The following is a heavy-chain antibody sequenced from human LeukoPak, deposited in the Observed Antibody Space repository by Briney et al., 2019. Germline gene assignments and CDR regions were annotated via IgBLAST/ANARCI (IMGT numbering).Heavy chain of an antibody. J-gene: IGHJ6*02. V-gene: IGHV4-59*01. CDR1: GGSISSSY. CDR2: IYYSGST. Sequence: PSETLSLTCTVSGGSISSSYWSWIRQPPGKGLEWIGYIYYSGSTNYNPSLKSRVTISVDTSKNQFSLKVSSVTAADTAVYYCARAAAGSGSYYYYYGMDVWGQGTTVTVSS. D-gene: IGHD3-10*01. CDR3: ARAAAGSGSYYYYYGMDV.